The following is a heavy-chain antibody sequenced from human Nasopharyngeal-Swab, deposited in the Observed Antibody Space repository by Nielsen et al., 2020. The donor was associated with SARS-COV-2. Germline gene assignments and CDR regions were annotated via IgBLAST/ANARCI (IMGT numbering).Heavy chain of an antibody. V-gene: IGHV3-23*01. CDR2: ISGSGGST. J-gene: IGHJ6*03. CDR3: AKGPGYDILTGYFYYYYMDV. Sequence: VRQAPGKGLERVSAISGSGGSTYYADSVKGRFTISRDNSKNTLYLQMNSLRAEDTAVYYCAKGPGYDILTGYFYYYYMDVWGKGTTVTVSS. D-gene: IGHD3-9*01.